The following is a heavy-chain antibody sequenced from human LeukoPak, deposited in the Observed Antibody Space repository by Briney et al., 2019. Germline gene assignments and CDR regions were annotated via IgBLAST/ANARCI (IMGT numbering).Heavy chain of an antibody. CDR3: ARDGV. CDR1: GGSISSSSYY. CDR2: IYYSGST. J-gene: IGHJ6*04. V-gene: IGHV4-39*07. Sequence: SETLSLTCTVSGGSISSSSYYWGWIRQPPGKGLELIGSIYYSGSTYYNPSLKRRVTISVDTSKNQFSLKLSSVTAADTAVYYCARDGVWGKGTTVTVSS.